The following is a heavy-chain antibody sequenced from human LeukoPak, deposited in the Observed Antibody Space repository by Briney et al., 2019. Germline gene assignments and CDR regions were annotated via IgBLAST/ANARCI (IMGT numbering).Heavy chain of an antibody. CDR3: ARDDPQYYDILTGYYKPNYCGMDV. Sequence: SETLSLTCTVSGGSISSGGYYWSWIRQHPGKGLEWIGYIYYSGSTYYNPSLKSRATISVDTSKNQFSLKLSSVTAADTAVYYCARDDPQYYDILTGYYKPNYCGMDVWGQGTTVTVSS. V-gene: IGHV4-31*03. CDR2: IYYSGST. D-gene: IGHD3-9*01. J-gene: IGHJ6*02. CDR1: GGSISSGGYY.